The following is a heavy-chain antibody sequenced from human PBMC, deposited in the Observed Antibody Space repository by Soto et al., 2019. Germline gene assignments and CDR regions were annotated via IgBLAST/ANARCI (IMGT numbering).Heavy chain of an antibody. D-gene: IGHD4-17*01. CDR3: ARSSTMTFDAFAI. J-gene: IGHJ3*02. Sequence: GESLKISCKGSGYTFTSYWIGWVRQMPGKGLEWMGIIYPGDSDTRYRPSFQGQVTISADKSINTAYPQWSSLKASDTAMYYCARSSTMTFDAFAIWGQGTMVTVSS. CDR1: GYTFTSYW. CDR2: IYPGDSDT. V-gene: IGHV5-51*01.